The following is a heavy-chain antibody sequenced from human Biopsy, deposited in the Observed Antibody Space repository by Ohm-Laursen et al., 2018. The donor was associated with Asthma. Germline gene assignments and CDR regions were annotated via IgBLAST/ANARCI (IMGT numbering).Heavy chain of an antibody. Sequence: SLRLSCAASGFTFSTYGMHWVRQAPGKGLEWVAVISYDGSNRYSADSVGGRSTISRDNSKNTLYLQMSSLRAGDTAVYYCAKDVVWFRELGGMNVWGQGTTVTVSS. CDR3: AKDVVWFRELGGMNV. J-gene: IGHJ6*02. CDR1: GFTFSTYG. V-gene: IGHV3-30*18. CDR2: ISYDGSNR. D-gene: IGHD3-10*01.